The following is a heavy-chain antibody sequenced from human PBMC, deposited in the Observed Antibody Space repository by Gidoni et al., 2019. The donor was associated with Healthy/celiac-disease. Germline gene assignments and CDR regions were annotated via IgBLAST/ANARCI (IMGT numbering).Heavy chain of an antibody. Sequence: EVQLLESGGGLVQPGGSLRLSCAASGFTFSSYAMSWVRQASGKGLEWVSAISGSGGSTYYADSVKGRFTISRDNSKNTLYLQMNSLRAEDTAVYYCAKEGYCSSTSCPENWFDPWGQGTLVTVSS. V-gene: IGHV3-23*01. CDR3: AKEGYCSSTSCPENWFDP. J-gene: IGHJ5*02. CDR1: GFTFSSYA. D-gene: IGHD2-2*01. CDR2: ISGSGGST.